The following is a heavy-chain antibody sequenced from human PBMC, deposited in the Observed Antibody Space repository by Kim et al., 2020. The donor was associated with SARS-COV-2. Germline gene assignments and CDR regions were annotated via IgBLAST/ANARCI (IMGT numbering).Heavy chain of an antibody. J-gene: IGHJ4*02. D-gene: IGHD4-17*01. CDR2: ISYDGSNK. CDR1: GFTFSSYG. CDR3: ARDSTRFLDGDYANY. Sequence: GGSLRLSCEASGFTFSSYGMHWVRQAPGKGLEWVAVISYDGSNKYYADSVKGRFTISRDNSKNTLYLQMNSLRAEDTAVYYCARDSTRFLDGDYANYWGQGTLVTVSS. V-gene: IGHV3-33*05.